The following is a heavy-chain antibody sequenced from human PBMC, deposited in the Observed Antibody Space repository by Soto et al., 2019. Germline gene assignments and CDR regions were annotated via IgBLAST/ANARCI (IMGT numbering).Heavy chain of an antibody. CDR2: ISAYNGNT. CDR3: ARASVFHCSGGTCYPQVDD. Sequence: ASVKVSCKASGYTFSSYGISWVRQAPGQGLEWMGWISAYNGNTNYAQSLQGRVTMTTDTSTSTAYMELRSLISDDAAVYYCARASVFHCSGGTCYPQVDDSSQGTLVTVSS. V-gene: IGHV1-18*01. D-gene: IGHD2-15*01. J-gene: IGHJ4*02. CDR1: GYTFSSYG.